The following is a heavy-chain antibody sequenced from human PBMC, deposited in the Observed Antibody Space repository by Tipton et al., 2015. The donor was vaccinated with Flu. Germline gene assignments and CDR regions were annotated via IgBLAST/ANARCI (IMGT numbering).Heavy chain of an antibody. V-gene: IGHV3-33*01. J-gene: IGHJ4*02. CDR3: ARGPTQAPDY. CDR2: VWAVGSNT. Sequence: SLRLSCAASGFTFSSYGMHWVRQAPGKGLEWVAIVWAVGSNTYYADSVKGRFTISRDNSKNTLYLQMNSLRAEDTALYYCARGPTQAPDYWGQGTLVTVSS. CDR1: GFTFSSYG.